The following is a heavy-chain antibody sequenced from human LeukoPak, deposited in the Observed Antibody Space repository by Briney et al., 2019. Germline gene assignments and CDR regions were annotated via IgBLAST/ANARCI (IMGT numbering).Heavy chain of an antibody. D-gene: IGHD3-22*01. Sequence: GGSLRLSCAASRFTFSSYAMSWVRQAPGKGLEWVSAIGGTGASTYYADSVKGRFTISRDNSKNTLYLQMNSLRAEDTAVYYCANCDSGGYHLYYFDYWGQGALSPSPQ. V-gene: IGHV3-23*01. CDR1: RFTFSSYA. J-gene: IGHJ4*02. CDR3: ANCDSGGYHLYYFDY. CDR2: IGGTGAST.